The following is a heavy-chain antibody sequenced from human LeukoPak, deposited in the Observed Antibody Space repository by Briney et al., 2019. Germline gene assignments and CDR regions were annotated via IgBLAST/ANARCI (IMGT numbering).Heavy chain of an antibody. CDR3: ARDYLNSWYVVIDY. V-gene: IGHV3-21*01. CDR1: GFTFSSYS. J-gene: IGHJ4*02. D-gene: IGHD6-13*01. CDR2: ISDSSNYT. Sequence: GGSLRLSCTASGFTFSSYSMNWVRQAPGKGLEWVSSISDSSNYTYYADSVKGRFTISRDNAKNSLYLQMNSLRAEDTAVYYCARDYLNSWYVVIDYWGQGTLVTVSS.